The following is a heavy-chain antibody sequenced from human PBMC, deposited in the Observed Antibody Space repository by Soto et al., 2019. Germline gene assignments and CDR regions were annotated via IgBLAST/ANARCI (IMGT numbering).Heavy chain of an antibody. Sequence: EVQLVESGGGLVQPGGSLRLSCAASGFTFSDDYMDWVRQAPGKGLEWVGRIRNKANIYSTLYAASVKGRFTISRDDSRPSRSLQKNSLKTEDTAVYYCVRVRIYADESGRPFDLWVQGTVVTVS. CDR2: IRNKANIYST. J-gene: IGHJ3*01. CDR1: GFTFSDDY. V-gene: IGHV3-72*01. CDR3: VRVRIYADESGRPFDL. D-gene: IGHD2-8*01.